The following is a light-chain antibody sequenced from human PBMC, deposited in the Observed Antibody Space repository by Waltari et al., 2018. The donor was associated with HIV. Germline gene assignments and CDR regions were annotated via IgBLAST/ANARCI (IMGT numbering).Light chain of an antibody. CDR3: QVWDGDSEHWV. V-gene: IGLV3-21*02. CDR1: HIGTKS. J-gene: IGLJ3*02. Sequence: SYVLTQPPSVSVAPGQTAKISCGGNHIGTKSVDWYQQKPGRAPVLVVFDNAARPSRIPERFSGSKSGNTATLTITRVEAGDEADYYCQVWDGDSEHWVFGGGTKLTVL. CDR2: DNA.